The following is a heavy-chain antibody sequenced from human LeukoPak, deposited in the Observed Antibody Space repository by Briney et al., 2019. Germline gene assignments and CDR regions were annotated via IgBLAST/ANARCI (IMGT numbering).Heavy chain of an antibody. D-gene: IGHD6-13*01. CDR3: ARDRNSSWLNYYYYYMDV. CDR1: GYSISSGYY. Sequence: SETLSLTCTVSGYSISSGYYWGWIRQPPGEGLEWLGSIYHSGSTYYHPSLKSRVTIPVDTSKNQFSLKLSSVTAADTAVYYCARDRNSSWLNYYYYYMDVWGKGTTVTVSS. CDR2: IYHSGST. V-gene: IGHV4-38-2*02. J-gene: IGHJ6*03.